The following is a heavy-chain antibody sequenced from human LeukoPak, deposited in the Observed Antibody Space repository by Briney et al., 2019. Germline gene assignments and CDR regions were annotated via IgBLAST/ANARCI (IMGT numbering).Heavy chain of an antibody. CDR1: GDSVSSNSAV. Sequence: SQTLSLTCAISGDSVSSNSAVWSWIRQSPSRDLEWLGMTYYRSKWYNDYAVSVKSRITVNPDTSKNQFSLQLNSVTPEDTAVYYCARGVVATGFDYWGQGTLVTVSS. D-gene: IGHD2-15*01. CDR3: ARGVVATGFDY. V-gene: IGHV6-1*01. J-gene: IGHJ4*02. CDR2: TYYRSKWYN.